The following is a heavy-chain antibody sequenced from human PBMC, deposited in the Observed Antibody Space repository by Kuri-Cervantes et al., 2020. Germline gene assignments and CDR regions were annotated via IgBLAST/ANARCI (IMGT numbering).Heavy chain of an antibody. CDR1: GFTFDDYA. D-gene: IGHD2-2*01. CDR2: ISWNSNKI. Sequence: SLKISCVASGFTFDDYAMHWVRQVPGKGLEWVSGISWNSNKIGYADSVKGRFTISRDNAKESLYLQMNSLRAEDTAVYYCARGVQLQMGTWFDPWGQGTLVTVSS. V-gene: IGHV3-9*01. J-gene: IGHJ5*02. CDR3: ARGVQLQMGTWFDP.